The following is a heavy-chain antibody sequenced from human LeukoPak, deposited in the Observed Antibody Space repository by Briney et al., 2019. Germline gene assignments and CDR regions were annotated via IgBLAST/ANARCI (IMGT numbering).Heavy chain of an antibody. CDR1: GFTFDDYA. CDR2: ISGDVGST. V-gene: IGHV3-43*02. D-gene: IGHD2-21*02. J-gene: IGHJ4*02. CDR3: AKDMIPSTLAYCGGDCYSREGFDY. Sequence: GGSLRLSCAASGFTFDDYAMHWVRQAPGKGLEWVSLISGDVGSTYYADSVKRRFTIYRDHSKTSLYLQMNSLRTEDTALYYCAKDMIPSTLAYCGGDCYSREGFDYWGQGTLVTVSS.